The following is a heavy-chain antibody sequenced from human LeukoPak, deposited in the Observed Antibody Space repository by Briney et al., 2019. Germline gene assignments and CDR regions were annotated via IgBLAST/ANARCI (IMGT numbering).Heavy chain of an antibody. Sequence: ASVKVSCKASGYTFTGYYMHWVRQAPGQGLEWMGWINPNSGGTNYAQKFQGRVTMTRDTSISTAYMELSRLRSDDTAVYYCARDQGYDILTGYKYYFDYWGQGTLVTVSS. D-gene: IGHD3-9*01. CDR3: ARDQGYDILTGYKYYFDY. CDR1: GYTFTGYY. CDR2: INPNSGGT. V-gene: IGHV1-2*02. J-gene: IGHJ4*02.